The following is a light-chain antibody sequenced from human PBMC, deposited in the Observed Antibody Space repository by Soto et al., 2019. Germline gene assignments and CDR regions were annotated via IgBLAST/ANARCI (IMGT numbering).Light chain of an antibody. Sequence: EIVWTPSPGTLSLSRVERSTLSFMASERIYSAYLGWYQQKPGQAPRLLIYGTSSRATGIPDRFSGSGSGTDFTLTISRLEPEDFAVYYCQKYGNSPITFGQGTQLEIK. CDR1: ERIYSAY. J-gene: IGKJ5*01. V-gene: IGKV3-20*01. CDR2: GTS. CDR3: QKYGNSPIT.